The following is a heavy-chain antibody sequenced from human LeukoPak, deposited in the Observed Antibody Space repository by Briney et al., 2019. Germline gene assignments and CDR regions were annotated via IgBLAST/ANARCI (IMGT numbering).Heavy chain of an antibody. V-gene: IGHV4-39*07. J-gene: IGHJ6*03. D-gene: IGHD3-3*01. CDR2: INHSGST. Sequence: PSETLSLTCTVSGGFISGSHYYWAWIRQPPGKGLEWIGEINHSGSTNYNPSLKSRVTISVDTSKNQFSLKLSSVTAADTAVYYCARGTSVTIFGVVIIEDYYYYYMDVWGKGTTVTVSS. CDR3: ARGTSVTIFGVVIIEDYYYYYMDV. CDR1: GGFISGSHYY.